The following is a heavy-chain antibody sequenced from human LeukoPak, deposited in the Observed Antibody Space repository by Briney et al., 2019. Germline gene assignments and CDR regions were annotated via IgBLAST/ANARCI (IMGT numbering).Heavy chain of an antibody. Sequence: PSETLSLTCTVSGGSISTSNYWGWIRQPPGEGLEWIGNIFYSGSTYYSPSLKSRVTISLDTSRNQFSLKLTSVTAADTAVYYCAKSNGYGLVDIWGQGTMVTVSS. CDR3: AKSNGYGLVDI. V-gene: IGHV4-39*07. J-gene: IGHJ3*02. CDR2: IFYSGST. CDR1: GGSISTSNY. D-gene: IGHD3-10*01.